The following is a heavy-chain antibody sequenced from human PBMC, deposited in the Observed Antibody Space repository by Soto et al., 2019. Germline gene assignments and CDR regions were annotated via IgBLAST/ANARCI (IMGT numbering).Heavy chain of an antibody. J-gene: IGHJ3*02. CDR1: GFTFSSYG. V-gene: IGHV3-33*01. CDR3: ASIVVVIRGDAFDI. CDR2: IWYDGSNK. Sequence: QVQLVESGGGVVQPGRSLRLSCAASGFTFSSYGMHWVRQAPGKGLEWVAVIWYDGSNKYYADSVKGRFTISRDNSKNTLYLQMNSLRAEDTAVYYCASIVVVIRGDAFDIWGQGTMVTVSS. D-gene: IGHD3-22*01.